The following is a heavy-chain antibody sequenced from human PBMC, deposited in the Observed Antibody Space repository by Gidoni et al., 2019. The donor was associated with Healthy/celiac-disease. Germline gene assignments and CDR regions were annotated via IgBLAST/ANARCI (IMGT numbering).Heavy chain of an antibody. CDR3: ARGAEGYSYGSGDY. CDR2: ISYDGSNK. D-gene: IGHD5-18*01. J-gene: IGHJ4*02. CDR1: GLTFSSYA. Sequence: QVQLVESGGGVVQPGRDLRLSCAASGLTFSSYAMHWVRQAPGKGLAWVAVISYDGSNKYYADSVKGRFPISRDNSKNTLYLQMNSLRAEDTAVYYCARGAEGYSYGSGDYWGQGTLVTVSS. V-gene: IGHV3-30-3*01.